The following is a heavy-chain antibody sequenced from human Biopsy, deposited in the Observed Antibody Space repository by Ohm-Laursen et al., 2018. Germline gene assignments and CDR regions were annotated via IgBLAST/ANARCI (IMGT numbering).Heavy chain of an antibody. CDR1: GFMFSSYG. V-gene: IGHV3-33*01. J-gene: IGHJ4*02. Sequence: SLRLSCAASGFMFSSYGMHWVRQAPGKGLEWVAVIYYDGLNKEYADSVKGRFTISRDNSKNTLFLRMNSLRAEDTAVYYCARGGIVVVPAAFHLDNWGPGTLVTVSS. CDR3: ARGGIVVVPAAFHLDN. D-gene: IGHD2-2*01. CDR2: IYYDGLNK.